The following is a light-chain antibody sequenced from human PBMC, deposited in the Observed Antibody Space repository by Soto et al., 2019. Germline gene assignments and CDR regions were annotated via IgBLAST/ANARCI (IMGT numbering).Light chain of an antibody. CDR2: AAS. Sequence: AIKMTQSPSSLSASVGDRVTITCRASQGIRHDLGWYQQKPGKAPKLLIYAASNLQSGVPSRFSGSGSGTDFTLTITSLQPEDFASYYCLQDYTFPYTFGQGTKLEIK. J-gene: IGKJ2*01. V-gene: IGKV1-6*02. CDR1: QGIRHD. CDR3: LQDYTFPYT.